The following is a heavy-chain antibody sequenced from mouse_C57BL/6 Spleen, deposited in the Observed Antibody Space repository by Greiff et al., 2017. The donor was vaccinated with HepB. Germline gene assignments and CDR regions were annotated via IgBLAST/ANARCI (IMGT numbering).Heavy chain of an antibody. D-gene: IGHD6-1*01. CDR3: APLYYYAMDY. CDR2: IDPEDGET. Sequence: EVQLQQSGAELVKPGASVKLSCTASGFNIKDYYMHWVKQRTEQGLEWIGRIDPEDGETKYAPTFQGKATITADTSSNTAYLPLSSLTSEDTAVYYCAPLYYYAMDYWGPGTSVTVSS. V-gene: IGHV14-2*01. CDR1: GFNIKDYY. J-gene: IGHJ4*01.